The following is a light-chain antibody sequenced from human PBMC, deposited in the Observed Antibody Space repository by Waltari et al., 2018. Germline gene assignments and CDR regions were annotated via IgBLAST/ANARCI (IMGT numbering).Light chain of an antibody. CDR2: AVS. V-gene: IGKV1-39*01. CDR1: QSILTY. CDR3: QQTYSVPLT. J-gene: IGKJ4*01. Sequence: DIQMTQSPSSLSASVGDRVTIPCRPSQSILTYLNWYQQKPGKAPKVLISAVSTLQRRVPTRFSGSGSGTDFTLTISSLQPEDFATYYCQQTYSVPLTFGGGTKVEVK.